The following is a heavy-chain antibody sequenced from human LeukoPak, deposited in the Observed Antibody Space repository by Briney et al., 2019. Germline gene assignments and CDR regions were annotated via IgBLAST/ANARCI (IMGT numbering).Heavy chain of an antibody. CDR2: IYYSGST. J-gene: IGHJ6*03. CDR3: ARDSPAGYIRGQEHYYYIDV. V-gene: IGHV4-59*12. CDR1: GGSISSYY. Sequence: PSETLSLTCTVSGGSISSYYWSWIRQPPGQGLERIGYIYYSGSTNSNPSPKSRVTISVDTSKNQFSLKLSSVTAAVTAVYYCARDSPAGYIRGQEHYYYIDVWGKGTTVTVSS. D-gene: IGHD5-18*01.